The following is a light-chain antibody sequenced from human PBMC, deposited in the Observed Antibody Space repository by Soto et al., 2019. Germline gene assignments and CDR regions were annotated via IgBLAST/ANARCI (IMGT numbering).Light chain of an antibody. J-gene: IGKJ1*01. CDR1: QSVSRN. CDR2: GAS. V-gene: IGKV3-15*01. Sequence: EIVMTRSPATLSVSPGEGATLSCRASQSVSRNLAWYQQKPGQAPRLLIYGASTRATGIPARFSGSGSGTEVTLTISSLQSEDFAVYYCQQYNNWPRAFGQGTKVEIK. CDR3: QQYNNWPRA.